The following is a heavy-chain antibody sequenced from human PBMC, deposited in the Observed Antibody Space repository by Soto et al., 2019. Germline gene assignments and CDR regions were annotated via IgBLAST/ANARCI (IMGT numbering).Heavy chain of an antibody. D-gene: IGHD2-21*01. V-gene: IGHV3-33*01. CDR2: VWYDGNHR. CDR1: GFSFNNFG. CDR3: ARDLYDTFGAYSRGFDH. J-gene: IGHJ4*02. Sequence: GGSLRLSCAASGFSFNNFGIHWVRQAPGKGLEWVAIVWYDGNHRFYADSVKGRFSISRDSSNNTVYLQMNSLRVEDTALYYCARDLYDTFGAYSRGFDHWGQGAQVTVSS.